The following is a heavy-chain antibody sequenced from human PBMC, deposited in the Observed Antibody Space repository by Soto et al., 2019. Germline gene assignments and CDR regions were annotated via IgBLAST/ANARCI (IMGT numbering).Heavy chain of an antibody. J-gene: IGHJ4*02. V-gene: IGHV4-30-4*01. D-gene: IGHD3-22*01. CDR2: IYYSGST. CDR1: GGSISSGDYY. Sequence: SETLSLTCTVSGGSISSGDYYWSWIRQPPGKGLEWIGYIYYSGSTYYNPSLKSRVTISVDTSKNQFSLKLSSVTAADTAVYYCASEYYYDSSGPTPGFDYWGQGTLVTVSS. CDR3: ASEYYYDSSGPTPGFDY.